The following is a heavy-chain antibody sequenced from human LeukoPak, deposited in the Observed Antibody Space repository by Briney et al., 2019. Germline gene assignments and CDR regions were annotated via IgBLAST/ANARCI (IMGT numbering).Heavy chain of an antibody. CDR1: GFTFSTYW. Sequence: GGSLRLSCAASGFTFSTYWVNWVRQAPGKGLVWVSRINSGGSRTSYADSVKGRFTISRDNAQNTLHLQMNSLRAEDTAAYFCARAYYYDSSGYPAGDDYWGQGTLVTVSS. D-gene: IGHD3-22*01. V-gene: IGHV3-74*01. J-gene: IGHJ4*02. CDR3: ARAYYYDSSGYPAGDDY. CDR2: INSGGSRT.